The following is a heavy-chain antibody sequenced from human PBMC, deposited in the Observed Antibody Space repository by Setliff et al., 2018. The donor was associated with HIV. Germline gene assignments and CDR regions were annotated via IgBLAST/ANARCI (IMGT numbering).Heavy chain of an antibody. CDR2: IKSDGSVI. Sequence: GGSLRLSCAGSGLNFNNYWMHWVRQAPGKGLEWVSHIKSDGSVIQYADSVKGRFTISRDNAKNTLYLQMNSLRVEDTAVYYCAADRIVLGDYWGQGTLVTVSS. CDR3: AADRIVLGDY. J-gene: IGHJ4*02. CDR1: GLNFNNYW. V-gene: IGHV3-74*01. D-gene: IGHD2-15*01.